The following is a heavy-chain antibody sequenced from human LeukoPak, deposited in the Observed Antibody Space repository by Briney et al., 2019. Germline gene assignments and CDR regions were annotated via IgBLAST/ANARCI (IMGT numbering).Heavy chain of an antibody. J-gene: IGHJ3*02. Sequence: GGSLRLSCAASGFTFSSYAMSWVRQAPGKGLERVSAISGSGGSTYYADSVKGRFTISRDDSKNTAYLQMNSLKTEDTAVYYCTRPIVVVPAAIKRDDAFDIWGQGTMVTVSS. D-gene: IGHD2-2*02. CDR2: ISGSGGST. V-gene: IGHV3-23*01. CDR3: TRPIVVVPAAIKRDDAFDI. CDR1: GFTFSSYA.